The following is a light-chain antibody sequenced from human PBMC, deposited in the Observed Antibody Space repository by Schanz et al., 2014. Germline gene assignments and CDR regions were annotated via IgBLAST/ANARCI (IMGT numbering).Light chain of an antibody. V-gene: IGLV2-8*01. Sequence: QSVLTQPASVSGSPGQSITISCTGTSSDVGSYNLVSWYQQHPGKAPKLMIYDVSKRPSGVPDRFSGSKSGNTASLTVSGLQAEDEADYYCSSYAGSNNLVFGGGTKLTVL. CDR1: SSDVGSYNL. J-gene: IGLJ3*02. CDR2: DVS. CDR3: SSYAGSNNLV.